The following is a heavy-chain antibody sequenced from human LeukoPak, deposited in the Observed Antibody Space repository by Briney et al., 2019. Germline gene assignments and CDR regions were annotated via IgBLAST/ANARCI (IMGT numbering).Heavy chain of an antibody. Sequence: PGGSLRLSCAASGFTFSSDAMSWVRQAPGKGLEWVSVISGGGGSTYYGDSVKGRFTISRDNSKNTLFLQMNTLRVEDTAIYYCVKGDTVTTRPNFDYWGQGTLVTVSS. CDR2: ISGGGGST. D-gene: IGHD4-17*01. CDR3: VKGDTVTTRPNFDY. V-gene: IGHV3-23*01. J-gene: IGHJ4*02. CDR1: GFTFSSDA.